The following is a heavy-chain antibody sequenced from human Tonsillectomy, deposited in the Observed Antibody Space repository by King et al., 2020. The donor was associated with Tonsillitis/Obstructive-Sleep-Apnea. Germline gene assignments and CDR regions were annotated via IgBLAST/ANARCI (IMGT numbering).Heavy chain of an antibody. J-gene: IGHJ3*02. CDR2: ISYDGSNK. CDR3: AKPIFDDDSSGYYYGDAFDI. D-gene: IGHD3-22*01. CDR1: GFTFSSYG. Sequence: VQLVESGGGVVQPGRSLRLSCAASGFTFSSYGMHWVRQAPGKGLECVAVISYDGSNKYYADSVKGRFTISRDNSKNTLYLQMNSLRAEDTAVYYCAKPIFDDDSSGYYYGDAFDIWGQGTMVTVSS. V-gene: IGHV3-30*18.